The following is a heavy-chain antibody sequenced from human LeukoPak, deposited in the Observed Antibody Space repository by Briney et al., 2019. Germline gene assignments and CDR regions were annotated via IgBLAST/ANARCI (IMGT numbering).Heavy chain of an antibody. CDR2: ISYDGSNK. Sequence: GESLRLSCAASGFTFSSYNMNWVRQAPGKGLEWVAVISYDGSNKYYADSVKGRFTISRDNSKNTLYLQMNSLRAEDTAVYYCAKALVGATHWFDPWGQGTLVTVSS. CDR1: GFTFSSYN. D-gene: IGHD1-26*01. V-gene: IGHV3-30*18. CDR3: AKALVGATHWFDP. J-gene: IGHJ5*02.